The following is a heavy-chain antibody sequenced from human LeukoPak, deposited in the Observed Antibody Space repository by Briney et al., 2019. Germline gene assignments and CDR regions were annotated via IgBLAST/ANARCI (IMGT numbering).Heavy chain of an antibody. Sequence: GGSLRLSCAASGFTFSSYSMSWVRQAPGKGLEWVSSISSTTSYIYYADSVRGRFTISRDNAKNSLYLQMNSLRAEDTAVYYCARPTSPLELHFYYYMDVWGKGTTVTVSS. CDR3: ARPTSPLELHFYYYMDV. J-gene: IGHJ6*03. CDR2: ISSTTSYI. CDR1: GFTFSSYS. V-gene: IGHV3-21*01. D-gene: IGHD1-7*01.